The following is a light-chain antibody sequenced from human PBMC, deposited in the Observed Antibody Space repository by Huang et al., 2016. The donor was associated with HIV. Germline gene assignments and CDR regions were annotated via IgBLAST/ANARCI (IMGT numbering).Light chain of an antibody. CDR1: QSVRNNY. CDR2: DAH. CDR3: QQYSTSSYT. Sequence: IVLTQSPATLSLSPGEGATPTRGASQSVRNNYLAWYQQKPGLAPRLLIYDAHVRATGIPARFSGSGSGTDFTLTISRLEPEDFAMYYCQQYSTSSYTFGRGTKVDI. J-gene: IGKJ2*01. V-gene: IGKV3D-20*01.